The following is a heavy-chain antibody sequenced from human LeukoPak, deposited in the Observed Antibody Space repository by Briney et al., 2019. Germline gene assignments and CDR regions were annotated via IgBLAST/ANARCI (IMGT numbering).Heavy chain of an antibody. CDR3: AAGDYPLSY. J-gene: IGHJ4*02. Sequence: GWSLRLHCEESGVSDNGNYWHWLRQATGKAPQWISIIYNDGKTRYADSVRGRFTFSRDNSKNTLYLQMDSLRAEDTAVYYCAAGDYPLSYWGQGSLVTVCS. D-gene: IGHD4-17*01. CDR2: IYNDGKT. V-gene: IGHV3-66*01. CDR1: GVSDNGNY.